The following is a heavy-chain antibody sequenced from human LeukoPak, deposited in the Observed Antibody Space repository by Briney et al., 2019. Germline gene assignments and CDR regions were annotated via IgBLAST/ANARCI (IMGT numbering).Heavy chain of an antibody. CDR2: VDLLGST. V-gene: IGHV4-4*02. J-gene: IGHJ4*02. CDR3: AREGGPFRPLDY. D-gene: IGHD2/OR15-2a*01. Sequence: SGTLSLTCGVSGGSISSTNWWTWLRQPPGKGLEWIGEVDLLGSTNYNPSLGSRFTISLDKSENHVSLKLSSVTAADRAVYYCAREGGPFRPLDYSGQGTLVTVSS. CDR1: GGSISSTNW.